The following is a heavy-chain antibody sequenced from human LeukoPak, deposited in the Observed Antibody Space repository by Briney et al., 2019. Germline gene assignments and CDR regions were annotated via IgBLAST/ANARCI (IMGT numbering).Heavy chain of an antibody. CDR2: IYYSGST. D-gene: IGHD6-13*01. CDR3: ARGRYSSSWYWAYYFDY. CDR1: GGSISSYY. J-gene: IGHJ4*02. Sequence: SETLSLTCTVSGGSISSYYWSWIRQPPGKGLEWIGYIYYSGSTNYNPSLKSRVTISVDTSKNQFSLKLSSVTAADMAVYYCARGRYSSSWYWAYYFDYWGQGTLVTVSS. V-gene: IGHV4-59*01.